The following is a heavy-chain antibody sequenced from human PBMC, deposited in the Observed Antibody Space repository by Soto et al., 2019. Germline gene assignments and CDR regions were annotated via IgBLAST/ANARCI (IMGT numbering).Heavy chain of an antibody. D-gene: IGHD6-6*01. V-gene: IGHV3-33*01. CDR3: ARESKLSRYSSSSIFDY. Sequence: QVQLVESGGGVVQPGRSLRLSCAASGFTFSSHGMHWVRQAPGKGLGWVAVIWYDGSTKYYADSVKGRFTISRDNSKIALNLHMYGMRADDTAVYYCARESKLSRYSSSSIFDYWCQGTLVTVSS. CDR2: IWYDGSTK. J-gene: IGHJ4*02. CDR1: GFTFSSHG.